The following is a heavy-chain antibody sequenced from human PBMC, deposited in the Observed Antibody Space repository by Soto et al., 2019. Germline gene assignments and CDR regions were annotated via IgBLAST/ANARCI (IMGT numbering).Heavy chain of an antibody. V-gene: IGHV1-8*01. CDR1: GSTFTSYD. CDR2: MNPNSGDT. CDR3: ARGVKYGAYSMWFDP. Sequence: QVQLVQSGAEVKKPGASVKVSCKASGSTFTSYDINWVRQATGQGLEYLGWMNPNSGDTAYVQKFQGRLTMTWDTSITTAYMELSGLRSEDTALYFCARGVKYGAYSMWFDPWGQGTLVTVSA. J-gene: IGHJ5*02. D-gene: IGHD4-17*01.